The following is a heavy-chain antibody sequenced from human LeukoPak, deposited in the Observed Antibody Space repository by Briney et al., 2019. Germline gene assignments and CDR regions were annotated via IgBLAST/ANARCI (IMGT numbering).Heavy chain of an antibody. V-gene: IGHV1-69*01. CDR1: GGTFSIYA. CDR3: ARSAHPIEIATNDY. J-gene: IGHJ4*02. D-gene: IGHD5-24*01. CDR2: IIPIFGTA. Sequence: GASVKVSCKASGGTFSIYAISWVRQAPGQGLEWMGGIIPIFGTANYAQKFQGRVTITADESTSTAYMELSSLRSEDTAVYYCARSAHPIEIATNDYWGQGTLVTVSS.